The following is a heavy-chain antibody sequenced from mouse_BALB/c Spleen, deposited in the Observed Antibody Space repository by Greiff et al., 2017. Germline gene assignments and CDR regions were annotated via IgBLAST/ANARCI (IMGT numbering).Heavy chain of an antibody. CDR3: ARSHGSAYYAMDY. Sequence: VKLQESGPGLVQPSQSLSITCTVSGFSLTSYGVHWVRQSPGKGLEWLGVIWSGGSTDYNAAFISRLSISKDNSKSQVFFKMNSLQANDTAIYYCARSHGSAYYAMDYWGQGTSVTVSS. D-gene: IGHD1-1*01. V-gene: IGHV2-2*02. J-gene: IGHJ4*01. CDR2: IWSGGST. CDR1: GFSLTSYG.